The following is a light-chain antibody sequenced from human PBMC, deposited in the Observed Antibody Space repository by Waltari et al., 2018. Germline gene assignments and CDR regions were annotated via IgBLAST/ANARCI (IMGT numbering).Light chain of an antibody. Sequence: DILMTQSPSTLSASVGDRLTITFRASQSISGWLAWYQQQPWKAPKMLISDVSRLESGVPARFSGSGSGTKFTLTISSLQPDDFATYCCQHYSSYLVTFGEGTKVEI. V-gene: IGKV1-5*01. CDR1: QSISGW. J-gene: IGKJ4*01. CDR2: DVS. CDR3: QHYSSYLVT.